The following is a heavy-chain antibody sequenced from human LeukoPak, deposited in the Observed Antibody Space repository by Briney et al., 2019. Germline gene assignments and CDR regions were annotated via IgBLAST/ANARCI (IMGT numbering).Heavy chain of an antibody. V-gene: IGHV1-18*01. CDR2: ISAYNGNR. CDR3: VRDLGVDTSLIFFDF. D-gene: IGHD3-3*01. Sequence: ASVKVSCKASGYSFTSFGISWVRQAPGQGLEWMGWISAYNGNRRSAQKFQGRVTMTTDTSTSTAYMELRSLRFGDTAVFYCVRDLGVDTSLIFFDFWGQGTLVTVSS. CDR1: GYSFTSFG. J-gene: IGHJ4*02.